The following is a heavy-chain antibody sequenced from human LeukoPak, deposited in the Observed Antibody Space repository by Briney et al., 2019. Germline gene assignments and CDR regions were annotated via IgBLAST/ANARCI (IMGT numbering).Heavy chain of an antibody. CDR3: ARYSYGLTNNWFDP. J-gene: IGHJ5*02. D-gene: IGHD5-18*01. V-gene: IGHV3-48*03. CDR2: ISNSGSTI. CDR1: GFTFSSYE. Sequence: GGPLRLSCAASGFTFSSYEMNWVRQAPGKGLEWVSYISNSGSTIYYADSVKGRFTTSRDNAQNSLYLQMNSLRAEDTAVYYCARYSYGLTNNWFDPWGQGTLVTVSS.